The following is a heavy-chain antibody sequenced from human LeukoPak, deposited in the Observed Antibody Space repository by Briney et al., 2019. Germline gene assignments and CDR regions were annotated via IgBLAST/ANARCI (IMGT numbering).Heavy chain of an antibody. Sequence: SETLSLTCTVSGGSISSSSYYWGWIRQPPGKGLEWIGSIYYSGSTYYNPSLKSRVTISVDTSKNQFSLKLSSVTAADTAVYYCARAPLLIAARTKNAFDIWGQGTMVTVSS. CDR2: IYYSGST. D-gene: IGHD6-6*01. CDR1: GGSISSSSYY. J-gene: IGHJ3*02. V-gene: IGHV4-39*01. CDR3: ARAPLLIAARTKNAFDI.